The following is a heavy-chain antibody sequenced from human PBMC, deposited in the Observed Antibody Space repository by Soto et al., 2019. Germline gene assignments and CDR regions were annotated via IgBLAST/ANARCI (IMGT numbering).Heavy chain of an antibody. J-gene: IGHJ4*02. CDR3: AHRRGAAAVGY. Sequence: QITLKESGPTLVKPTQTLTLTCTFSGFSLSTSGVGVGWIRQPPGKALEWLALIYWDDDKRYSPSLKSRLTXTXDTSKHQVVLTMTNMDPVDTATYYCAHRRGAAAVGYWGQGTLVTVSS. CDR2: IYWDDDK. D-gene: IGHD6-13*01. V-gene: IGHV2-5*02. CDR1: GFSLSTSGVG.